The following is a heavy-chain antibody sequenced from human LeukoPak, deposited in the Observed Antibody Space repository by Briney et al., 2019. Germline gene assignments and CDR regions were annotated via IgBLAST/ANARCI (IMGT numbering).Heavy chain of an antibody. V-gene: IGHV4-31*03. D-gene: IGHD1-26*01. Sequence: SQTLPLTCTVSGGSISSGGYYWSWIRQHPGRGLEWTGYIYYSGSTYYNPSLKSRVTISVDTSKNQFSLKLSSVTAADTAVYYCARDLVIGGRSGPFFDYWGQGTLVTVSS. CDR1: GGSISSGGYY. J-gene: IGHJ4*02. CDR2: IYYSGST. CDR3: ARDLVIGGRSGPFFDY.